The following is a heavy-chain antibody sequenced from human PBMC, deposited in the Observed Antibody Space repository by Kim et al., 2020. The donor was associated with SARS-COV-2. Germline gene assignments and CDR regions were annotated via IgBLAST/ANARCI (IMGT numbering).Heavy chain of an antibody. V-gene: IGHV3-74*01. J-gene: IGHJ6*02. CDR2: VNSDGSST. Sequence: GGSLRLSCAASGFTFSSYWMHWVRQAPGKGLVWVSRVNSDGSSTSYADSVKGRFTISRDNAKNTLYLQMNSLRAEDTAVYYCARDPHIVVVTAISRRDHYYGMDVWGQGTTVTVSS. CDR3: ARDPHIVVVTAISRRDHYYGMDV. CDR1: GFTFSSYW. D-gene: IGHD2-21*02.